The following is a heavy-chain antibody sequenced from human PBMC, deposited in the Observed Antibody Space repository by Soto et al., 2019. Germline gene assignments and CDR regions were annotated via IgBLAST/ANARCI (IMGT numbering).Heavy chain of an antibody. CDR2: VSSDGGRR. V-gene: IGHV3-30*18. J-gene: IGHJ4*02. Sequence: PGGSLRLSCEASGFIFQNFGMHWVRQAPGKGLEWLGVVSSDGGRRYYTDSVRGRPNISRDNPKNTLHLQLDRLSADDTAVYYCAKSWNLDFSATWYAPDYWGQGTLVTVSS. CDR3: AKSWNLDFSATWYAPDY. D-gene: IGHD6-13*01. CDR1: GFIFQNFG.